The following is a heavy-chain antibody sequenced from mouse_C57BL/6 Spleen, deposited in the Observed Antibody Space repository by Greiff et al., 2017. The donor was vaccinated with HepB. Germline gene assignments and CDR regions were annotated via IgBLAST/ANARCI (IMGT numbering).Heavy chain of an antibody. Sequence: EVKLMESGGGLVKPGGSLKLSCAASGFTFSDYGMHWVRQAPEKGLEWVAYISSGSSTIYYADTVTGRFTISRDNAKNTLFLQMTSLRSEDTAMYYCARPLFDYWGQGTTLTVSS. J-gene: IGHJ2*01. CDR3: ARPLFDY. V-gene: IGHV5-17*01. CDR1: GFTFSDYG. CDR2: ISSGSSTI.